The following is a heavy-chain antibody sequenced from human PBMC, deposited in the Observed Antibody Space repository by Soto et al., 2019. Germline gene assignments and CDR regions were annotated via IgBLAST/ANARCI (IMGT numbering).Heavy chain of an antibody. CDR3: ATHAADDVSSGDFGTY. Sequence: PGESLRISCQWSGYTFTNHWITWVRQMPGKGLEWMGRINPSDSHTNYSPSFQGHVTMSVDKSISTAYLQWSSLKASDTAMYYCATHAADDVSSGDFGTYWGQGALVT. V-gene: IGHV5-10-1*01. J-gene: IGHJ4*02. CDR2: INPSDSHT. D-gene: IGHD3-22*01. CDR1: GYTFTNHW.